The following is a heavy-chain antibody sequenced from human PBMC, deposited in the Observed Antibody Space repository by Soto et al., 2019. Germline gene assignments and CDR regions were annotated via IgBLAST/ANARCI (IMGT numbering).Heavy chain of an antibody. V-gene: IGHV4-30-4*01. CDR2: VYNSGYT. D-gene: IGHD3-10*01. J-gene: IGHJ6*02. Sequence: SETLSLTCNVSGGSISSGDYSWSWIRQPPGRGLEWIGFVYNSGYTKSNPSLRSRVFISVDTSKNQFSLRLTSMTAADTAVYYCARDRVYYSGSGRNYYYGMDVWGQGTTVTVSS. CDR3: ARDRVYYSGSGRNYYYGMDV. CDR1: GGSISSGDYS.